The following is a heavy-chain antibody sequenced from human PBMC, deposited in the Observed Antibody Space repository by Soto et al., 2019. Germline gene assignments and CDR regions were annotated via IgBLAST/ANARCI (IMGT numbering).Heavy chain of an antibody. CDR2: FLASGGNT. D-gene: IGHD3-3*02. CDR3: ARGGATIFGVIDS. CDR1: GYSFFSYY. Sequence: ASVNVSCKASGYSFFSYYIHWVRQAPGQGLEWMGRFLASGGNTFYAQRFRGRVSMTRDTSSTNTVSLELTSLTSDDTAVYYCARGGATIFGVIDSWGQGTRVTAPQ. J-gene: IGHJ4*02. V-gene: IGHV1-46*01.